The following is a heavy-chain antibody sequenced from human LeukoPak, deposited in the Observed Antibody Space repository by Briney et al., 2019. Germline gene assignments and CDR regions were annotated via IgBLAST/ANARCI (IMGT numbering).Heavy chain of an antibody. Sequence: ASVKVSCKASGYTFTSYYMHWVRQAPGQGLEWMGIINPSGGSTSYAQKFQGRVTMTRDTSTSTVYMELSSLRFEDTAVYYCASGSSGQDFRFDPWGQGTLVTVSS. J-gene: IGHJ5*02. CDR2: INPSGGST. CDR3: ASGSSGQDFRFDP. CDR1: GYTFTSYY. V-gene: IGHV1-46*01. D-gene: IGHD3-22*01.